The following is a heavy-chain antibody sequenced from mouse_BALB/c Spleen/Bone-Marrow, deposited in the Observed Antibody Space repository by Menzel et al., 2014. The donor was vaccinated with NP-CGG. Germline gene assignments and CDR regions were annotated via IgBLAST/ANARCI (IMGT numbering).Heavy chain of an antibody. CDR1: GYTFSSYW. J-gene: IGHJ2*01. CDR2: ILPGSGST. V-gene: IGHV1-9*01. CDR3: ARGDYFDY. Sequence: VQRVESGAELMKPGASVKISCKATGYTFSSYWIDWVKQRPGHGLEWIGEILPGSGSTNYNEKFKGKATFTADTSSNTAYMQLSSLTSEDSAVYYCARGDYFDYWGQGTTLTVSS.